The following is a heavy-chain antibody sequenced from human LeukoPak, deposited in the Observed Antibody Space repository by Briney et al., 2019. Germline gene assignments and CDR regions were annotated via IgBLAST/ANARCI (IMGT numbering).Heavy chain of an antibody. CDR1: GFTFSRYV. CDR2: ISYDGDNK. Sequence: GGSLRLSCAASGFTFSRYVMIWVRQAPGKGLQWVSTISYDGDNKYYVDSVKGRFTISRDNSKNTLYLQMNSPRAEDTAVYYCAKDLLVEDYGDYALDYWGQGTLVTVSS. J-gene: IGHJ4*02. V-gene: IGHV3-30*04. D-gene: IGHD4-17*01. CDR3: AKDLLVEDYGDYALDY.